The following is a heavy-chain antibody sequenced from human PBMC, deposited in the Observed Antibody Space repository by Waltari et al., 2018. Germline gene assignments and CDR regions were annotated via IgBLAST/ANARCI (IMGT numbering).Heavy chain of an antibody. J-gene: IGHJ4*02. Sequence: QVQLVESGGGVVQPGWSLRLSCRRSGFPLSSFAMHRVAQAPGKGLEGVAVISDDGSNKYYAGSVKGRFTISRDNSKNTLYLQMNSLRAEDTAVYYCAREYYDSSGLYYWGQGTLVTVSS. V-gene: IGHV3-30-3*01. CDR3: AREYYDSSGLYY. CDR2: ISDDGSNK. CDR1: GFPLSSFA. D-gene: IGHD3-22*01.